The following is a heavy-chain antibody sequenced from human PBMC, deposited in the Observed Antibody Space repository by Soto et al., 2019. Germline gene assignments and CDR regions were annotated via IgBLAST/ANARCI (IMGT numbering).Heavy chain of an antibody. J-gene: IGHJ6*02. CDR2: IFSGGST. CDR3: ARSSFDYSNSYHYYAMDV. CDR1: GFIVSSNY. V-gene: IGHV3-53*01. D-gene: IGHD4-4*01. Sequence: GSLRLSCVVSGFIVSSNYMSWVRQAPGKGLEWVSIIFSGGSTYYADSVKGRFTISRDNSKNTLHLQMDSLRAEDTAVYYCARSSFDYSNSYHYYAMDVWGQGTTVTVSS.